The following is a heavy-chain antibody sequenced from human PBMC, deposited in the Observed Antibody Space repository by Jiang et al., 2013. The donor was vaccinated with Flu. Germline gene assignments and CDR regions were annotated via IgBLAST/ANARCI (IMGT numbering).Heavy chain of an antibody. CDR2: ISSNGGTT. V-gene: IGHV3-64D*06. CDR1: GFTFSIYS. CDR3: VKDLEKYSSSPLQFDF. Sequence: VQLLESGGGLVQPGGSLRLSCSASGFTFSIYSMYWVRQSPGKGLEYVSLISSNGGTTDYADSVKGRFTISRDNSKNTVYLQMSSLRAEDTAVYYCVKDLEKYSSSPLQFDFWGQGTLVTVSS. D-gene: IGHD6-6*01. J-gene: IGHJ4*02.